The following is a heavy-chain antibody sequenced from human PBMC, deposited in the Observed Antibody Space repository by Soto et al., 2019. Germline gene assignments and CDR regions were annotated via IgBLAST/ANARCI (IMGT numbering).Heavy chain of an antibody. J-gene: IGHJ5*02. CDR3: AREGYCSGGSCYPSWFDP. CDR1: GYTFTSYG. Sequence: ASVKVSFKASGYTFTSYGISWVRQAPGQGLEWMGWISAYNGNTNYAQKLQGRVTMTTDTYTSTAYMELRSLRSDDTAVYYCAREGYCSGGSCYPSWFDPWGQGTLVTSPQ. V-gene: IGHV1-18*01. D-gene: IGHD2-15*01. CDR2: ISAYNGNT.